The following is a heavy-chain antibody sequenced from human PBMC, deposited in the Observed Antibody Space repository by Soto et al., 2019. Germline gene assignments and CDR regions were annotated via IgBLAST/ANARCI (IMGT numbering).Heavy chain of an antibody. CDR3: AREKANWNDVDWFDP. Sequence: SETLSLTCTVSGGSISSYYWSWIRQPPGKGLEWIGYIYYSGSTNYNPSLKSRVTISVDTSKNQFSLKLSSVTAADTAVYYCAREKANWNDVDWFDPWGQGTLGTVSS. D-gene: IGHD1-20*01. J-gene: IGHJ5*02. CDR1: GGSISSYY. CDR2: IYYSGST. V-gene: IGHV4-59*01.